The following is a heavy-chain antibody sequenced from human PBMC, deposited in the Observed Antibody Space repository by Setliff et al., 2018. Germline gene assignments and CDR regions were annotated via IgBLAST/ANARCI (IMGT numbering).Heavy chain of an antibody. D-gene: IGHD3-9*01. J-gene: IGHJ6*04. CDR3: ARHALSFDSAWDV. CDR1: GASITSYY. CDR2: IHNNGRI. Sequence: PSETLSLTCSVSGASITSYYWSWIRQPPGKGLEWIAYIHNNGRIKYNPALKSRATISLDTSKNQFSLNLNSATAADTAVYYCARHALSFDSAWDVWGKGTTVTVSS. V-gene: IGHV4-59*08.